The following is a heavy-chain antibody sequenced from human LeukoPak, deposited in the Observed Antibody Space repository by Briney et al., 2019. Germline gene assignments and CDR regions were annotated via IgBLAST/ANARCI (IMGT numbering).Heavy chain of an antibody. CDR2: IHQRGVT. CDR3: ARRITYGRTFDY. D-gene: IGHD2-15*01. J-gene: IGHJ4*02. CDR1: GGSFGDYH. Sequence: SETLSLTCALSGGSFGDYHWSWIRQPPGKGLEWIGEIHQRGVTTYNPSLKSRVTISVDTSKNQFSLKLSSVTAADTAVYYCARRITYGRTFDYWGQGILVTVSS. V-gene: IGHV4-34*01.